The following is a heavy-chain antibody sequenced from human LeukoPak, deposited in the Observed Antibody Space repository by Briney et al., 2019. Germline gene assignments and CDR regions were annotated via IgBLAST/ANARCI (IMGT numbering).Heavy chain of an antibody. D-gene: IGHD2-2*01. Sequence: SVKVSCKASGGTFSSYTISWVRQAPGQGLEWMGRIIPILGIANYAQKFQGRVTITADKSTSTAYMELSSLRSEDAAVYYCARDDIVVVPAAMVYWGQGTLVTVSS. J-gene: IGHJ4*02. CDR2: IIPILGIA. CDR3: ARDDIVVVPAAMVY. V-gene: IGHV1-69*04. CDR1: GGTFSSYT.